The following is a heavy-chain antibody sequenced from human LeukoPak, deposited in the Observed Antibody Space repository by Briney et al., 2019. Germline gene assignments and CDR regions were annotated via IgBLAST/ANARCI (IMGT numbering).Heavy chain of an antibody. D-gene: IGHD3-22*01. Sequence: QAGGSLRLSCAASGFTFSSYAMHWVRQAPGKGLEWVAVISYDGSNKYYADSVKGRFTISRDNSKNTLYLQMNSLRAEDTAVYYCARGGDSSCDYWGQGTLVTVSS. CDR2: ISYDGSNK. CDR1: GFTFSSYA. V-gene: IGHV3-30-3*01. CDR3: ARGGDSSCDY. J-gene: IGHJ4*02.